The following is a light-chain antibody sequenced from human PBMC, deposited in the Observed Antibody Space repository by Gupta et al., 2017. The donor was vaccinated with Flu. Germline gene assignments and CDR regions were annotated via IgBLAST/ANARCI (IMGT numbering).Light chain of an antibody. J-gene: IGKJ4*01. CDR1: QDISSY. CDR2: AVS. CDR3: HQMNGELR. Sequence: DIQLTQSPSLLSASVGDRVTITCRASQDISSYLAWYQQKPGKAPSLLIYAVSILHNGLPSRISGDGSGTEFTLTSSGRQPEDFATYYWHQMNGELRFGGGTKVEMK. V-gene: IGKV1-9*01.